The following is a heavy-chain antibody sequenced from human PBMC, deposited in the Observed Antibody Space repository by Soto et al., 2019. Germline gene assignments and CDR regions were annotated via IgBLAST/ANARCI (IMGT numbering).Heavy chain of an antibody. Sequence: SETLSLTCAVSGDSISSYYCMWIRQPPGKGLESIGYLYYGRSANYNPSLKSRVTISVDTSKNQFSLKLSSVTAADTAVYYCARDGSRRYGMDVWGQGTTVTVSS. CDR3: ARDGSRRYGMDV. CDR1: GDSISSYY. D-gene: IGHD5-12*01. CDR2: LYYGRSA. V-gene: IGHV4-59*01. J-gene: IGHJ6*02.